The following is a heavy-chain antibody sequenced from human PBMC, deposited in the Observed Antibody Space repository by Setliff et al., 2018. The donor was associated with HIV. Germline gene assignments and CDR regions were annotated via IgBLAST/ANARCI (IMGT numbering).Heavy chain of an antibody. CDR1: GYSISRSYY. CDR3: MRDGSRTTGMTGYYYGVDV. CDR2: MHGSGNT. V-gene: IGHV4-38-2*02. J-gene: IGHJ6*02. D-gene: IGHD1-1*01. Sequence: SETLSLTCSVSGYSISRSYYWGWIRQSPGKGLEWIASMHGSGNTHYNPSLQSRITISMDTSKNQFSLTLSSVTAADTAIYFCMRDGSRTTGMTGYYYGVDVWGQGTTVTVSS.